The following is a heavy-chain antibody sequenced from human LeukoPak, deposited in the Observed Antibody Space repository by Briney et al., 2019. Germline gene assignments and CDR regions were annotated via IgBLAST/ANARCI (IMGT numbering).Heavy chain of an antibody. CDR2: ISYDGSNK. CDR3: ARGLRSSGYYYDYFDY. V-gene: IGHV3-30*14. D-gene: IGHD3-22*01. Sequence: GRSLRLSCAASGFTFSSYAMHWVRQAPGKGLEWVAVISYDGSNKYYADSVKGRFTISRDNSKNTLYLQMNSLRAEDTAVYYCARGLRSSGYYYDYFDYWGQGTLVTVSS. J-gene: IGHJ4*02. CDR1: GFTFSSYA.